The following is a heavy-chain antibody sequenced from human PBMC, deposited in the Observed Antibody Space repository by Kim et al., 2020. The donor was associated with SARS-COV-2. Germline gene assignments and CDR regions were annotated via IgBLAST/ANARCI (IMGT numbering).Heavy chain of an antibody. D-gene: IGHD3-16*01. CDR1: EFNVGRNY. J-gene: IGHJ2*01. V-gene: IGHV3-53*01. Sequence: GGSLRLSCAVSEFNVGRNYMTWVRQAPGKGLEWVSLIYSNGDRNYADSARGRLITTRDSYTNTPLLQMNSLRAEDSAAYYCARKTESYGHGDFCGRGTL. CDR3: ARKTESYGHGDF. CDR2: IYSNGDR.